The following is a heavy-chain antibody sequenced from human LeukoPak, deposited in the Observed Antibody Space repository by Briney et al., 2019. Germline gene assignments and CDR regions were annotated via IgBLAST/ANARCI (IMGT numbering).Heavy chain of an antibody. CDR3: ARGLRDYGMDV. CDR2: INAGNGNT. V-gene: IGHV1-3*01. CDR1: GYTFTSYA. Sequence: ASVKVSCKASGYTFTSYAMHWVRQAPGRRLEWMGWINAGNGNTKYSQKFQGRVTITRDTSASTAYMELSSLRSEDTAVYYCARGLRDYGMDVWGQGTTVTVSS. J-gene: IGHJ6*02.